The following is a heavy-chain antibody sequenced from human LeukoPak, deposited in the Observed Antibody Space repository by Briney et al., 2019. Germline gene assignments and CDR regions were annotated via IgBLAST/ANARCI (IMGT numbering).Heavy chain of an antibody. CDR1: GFTFSSYS. D-gene: IGHD2-2*01. J-gene: IGHJ5*02. V-gene: IGHV3-21*01. CDR3: ARALGYCSSTSCYPWFDP. CDR2: ISSSSSYI. Sequence: PGGSLRLSCAASGFTFSSYSMNWVRQAPGKGLEWVSSISSSSSYIYYADSVKGRFTISRDNAKNSLYLQMNSLRAEDTAVYYCARALGYCSSTSCYPWFDPWGQGTLVTVSS.